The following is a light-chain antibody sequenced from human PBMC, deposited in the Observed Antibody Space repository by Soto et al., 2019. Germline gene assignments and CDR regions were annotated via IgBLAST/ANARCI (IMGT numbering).Light chain of an antibody. CDR1: QSISSW. CDR3: HHYNAYSHS. J-gene: IGKJ2*01. V-gene: IGKV1-5*01. Sequence: DIQMTQSPSTLSASVGDRVTIACRASQSISSWLAWYQQKPGQAPKLRIYDASALESGVPSRFSGSGSGIHFTLTITSLQPDDFATYYCHHYNAYSHSFGQGTKLEIK. CDR2: DAS.